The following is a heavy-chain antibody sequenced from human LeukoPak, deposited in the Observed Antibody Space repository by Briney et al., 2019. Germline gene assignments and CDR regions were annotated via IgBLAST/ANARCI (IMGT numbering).Heavy chain of an antibody. CDR2: INPNSGGT. CDR3: AREGLQGIEVVPAAILRWFDP. D-gene: IGHD2-2*02. Sequence: ASVKVSCKASGYTFTGYYMHWVRQAPGQGLEWMGWINPNSGGTNYAQKFQGRVTMTRDTSISTAYMELSRLRSDDTAVYYCAREGLQGIEVVPAAILRWFDPWGQGTLVTVSS. V-gene: IGHV1-2*02. J-gene: IGHJ5*02. CDR1: GYTFTGYY.